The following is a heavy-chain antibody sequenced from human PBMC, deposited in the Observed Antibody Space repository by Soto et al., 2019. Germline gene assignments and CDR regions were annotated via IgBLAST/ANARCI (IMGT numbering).Heavy chain of an antibody. CDR2: VYYSGST. J-gene: IGHJ4*02. Sequence: SETLSLTCTVSGGSVSSSSYYWGWVRQPPGKGLEWIGSVYYSGSTYYNPSLESRVTISVDESKNQFSLKLMSLSAADTALYYCGSLEGLATNSYYFDYWGQGAPVKVPS. V-gene: IGHV4-39*01. CDR3: GSLEGLATNSYYFDY. CDR1: GGSVSSSSYY. D-gene: IGHD1-1*01.